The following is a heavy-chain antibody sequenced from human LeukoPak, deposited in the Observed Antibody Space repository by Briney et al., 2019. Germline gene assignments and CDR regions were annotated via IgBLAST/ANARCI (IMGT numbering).Heavy chain of an antibody. J-gene: IGHJ6*03. D-gene: IGHD6-6*01. CDR3: ANLSSFDYYYYYYMDI. CDR1: GGSISSSSYY. V-gene: IGHV4-39*01. CDR2: IYYSGST. Sequence: SETLSLTCTVSGGSISSSSYYWGWIRQPPGKGLEWIGSIYYSGSTYYNPSLKSRVTISVDTSKNQFSLKLGSVTAADTAVYYCANLSSFDYYYYYYMDIWGKGTTVTVS.